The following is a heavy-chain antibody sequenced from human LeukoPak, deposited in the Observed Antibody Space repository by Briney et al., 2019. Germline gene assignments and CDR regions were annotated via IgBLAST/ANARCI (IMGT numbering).Heavy chain of an antibody. J-gene: IGHJ4*02. D-gene: IGHD3-10*01. CDR3: AREVLWFGGNYFDY. Sequence: GGSLRLSCAASGFTVITNYMSWVRQAPGKGLEWVSVTYSGGSTYYADSVKGRFTISRDNSKNTLYLQMNSLRAEDTAVYYCAREVLWFGGNYFDYWGQGTLVTVSS. CDR1: GFTVITNY. V-gene: IGHV3-53*01. CDR2: TYSGGST.